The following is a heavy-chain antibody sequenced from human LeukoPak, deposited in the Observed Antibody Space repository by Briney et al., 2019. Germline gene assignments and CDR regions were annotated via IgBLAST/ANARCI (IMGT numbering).Heavy chain of an antibody. Sequence: PGGSLRLSCAASGFTFSSYAMSWVRQAPGKGLEWVSSISTSSSYIYYTDSVKGRFTISRDNAKKSLYLQMNSLRAEDTAVYYCARDEGGKWELLGREGNWGQGTLVTVSS. J-gene: IGHJ4*02. CDR3: ARDEGGKWELLGREGN. CDR2: ISTSSSYI. CDR1: GFTFSSYA. V-gene: IGHV3-21*01. D-gene: IGHD1-26*01.